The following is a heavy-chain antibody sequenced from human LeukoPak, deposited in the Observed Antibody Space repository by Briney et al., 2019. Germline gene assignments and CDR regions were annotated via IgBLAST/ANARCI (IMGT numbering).Heavy chain of an antibody. CDR2: IDASDSYT. Sequence: GESLKISCKGAGYSFTSSWINWVRQLPGKGLEWVGRIDASDSYTNYSPSFQGHVAISADKSISNAYLQWSSLKASDTAMYYCAREYYDILTGYYLDYWGQGTLVTVSS. J-gene: IGHJ4*02. CDR3: AREYYDILTGYYLDY. CDR1: GYSFTSSW. D-gene: IGHD3-9*01. V-gene: IGHV5-10-1*01.